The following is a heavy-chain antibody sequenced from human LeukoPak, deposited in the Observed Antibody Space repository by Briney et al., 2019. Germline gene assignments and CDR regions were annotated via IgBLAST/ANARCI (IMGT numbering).Heavy chain of an antibody. D-gene: IGHD6-13*01. Sequence: GASVKVSCKASGGTFSSYAISWVRQAPGQGLEWMGRIIPILGIANYAQKFQGRVTITADKSTSTAYMELSSLRSEDTAVYYRARGIAAAGTFDYWGQGTLVTVSS. J-gene: IGHJ4*02. CDR1: GGTFSSYA. CDR3: ARGIAAAGTFDY. V-gene: IGHV1-69*04. CDR2: IIPILGIA.